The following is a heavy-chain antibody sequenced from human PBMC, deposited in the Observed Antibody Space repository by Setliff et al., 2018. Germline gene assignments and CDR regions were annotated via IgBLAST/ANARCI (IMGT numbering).Heavy chain of an antibody. CDR1: GYTFTGYY. V-gene: IGHV1-2*02. D-gene: IGHD5-12*01. CDR2: INPNNGDT. CDR3: ARQPMDTIMVTFDD. Sequence: ASVKVSCKASGYTFTGYYFHWVRQAPGQGLEWMGWINPNNGDTKSAQKFQGRLTMTRDTSISTAYMELSSLRSDDTAVYYCARQPMDTIMVTFDDWGPGILVTVSS. J-gene: IGHJ4*02.